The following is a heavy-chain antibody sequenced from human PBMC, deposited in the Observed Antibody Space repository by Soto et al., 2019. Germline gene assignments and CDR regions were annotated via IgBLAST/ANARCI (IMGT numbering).Heavy chain of an antibody. CDR1: GGSISSSSYY. Sequence: QLQLQESGPGLVKPSETLSLTCTVSGGSISSSSYYWGWIRQPPGKGLEWIGSIYYSGSTYYNPSLKSRVTISVDTSKNQSSLKLSSVTAADTAVYYCARPHSTSRADTNWFDPWGQGTLVTVSS. CDR3: ARPHSTSRADTNWFDP. CDR2: IYYSGST. J-gene: IGHJ5*02. D-gene: IGHD2-2*01. V-gene: IGHV4-39*01.